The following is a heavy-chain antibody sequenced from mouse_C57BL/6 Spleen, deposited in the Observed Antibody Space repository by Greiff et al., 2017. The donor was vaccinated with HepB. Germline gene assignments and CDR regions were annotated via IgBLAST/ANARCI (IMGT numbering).Heavy chain of an antibody. CDR3: ARSIYYDYDEGSYYAMDY. D-gene: IGHD2-4*01. Sequence: VQLQQSGAELVKPGASVKISCKASGYAFSSYWMNWVKQRPGKGLEWIGQIYPGDGDTNYNGKFKGKATLTADKSSSTAYMQLSSLTSEDSAVYFCARSIYYDYDEGSYYAMDYWGQGTSVTASS. V-gene: IGHV1-80*01. CDR2: IYPGDGDT. CDR1: GYAFSSYW. J-gene: IGHJ4*01.